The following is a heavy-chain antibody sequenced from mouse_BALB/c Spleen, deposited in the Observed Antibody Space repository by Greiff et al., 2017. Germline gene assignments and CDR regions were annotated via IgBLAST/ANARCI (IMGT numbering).Heavy chain of an antibody. J-gene: IGHJ2*01. CDR3: ARHGYVNYFDY. CDR1: GFTFSSFG. Sequence: EVNVVESGGGLVQPGGSRKLSCAASGFTFSSFGMHWVRQAPEKGLEWVAYISSGSSTIYYADTVKGRFTISRDNPKNTLFLQMTSLRSEDTAMYYCARHGYVNYFDYWGQGTTLTVSS. V-gene: IGHV5-17*02. D-gene: IGHD1-2*01. CDR2: ISSGSSTI.